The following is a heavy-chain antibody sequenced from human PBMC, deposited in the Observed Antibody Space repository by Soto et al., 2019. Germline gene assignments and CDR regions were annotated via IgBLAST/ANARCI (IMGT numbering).Heavy chain of an antibody. CDR1: GGIFSSYA. D-gene: IGHD1-26*01. CDR3: ARVGGVGAPPGADY. Sequence: QVQLVQSGAEVKKPGSSVKVSCKASGGIFSSYAISWLRRAPGQGLEWLGAVIPILGQAYYAQNLQDRVTITADESTRTTYMGRSSLRSDDTAVYFCARVGGVGAPPGADYWGQGTRVTASS. CDR2: VIPILGQA. V-gene: IGHV1-69*01. J-gene: IGHJ4*02.